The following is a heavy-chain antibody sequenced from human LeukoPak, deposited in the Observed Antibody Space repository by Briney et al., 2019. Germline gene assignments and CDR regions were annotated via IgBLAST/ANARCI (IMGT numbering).Heavy chain of an antibody. V-gene: IGHV3-23*01. Sequence: GGSLRLSCAASGFTFRSYAMTWVRQSPGKGLEWVSTLSGSGGTTYYADSVKGRFTISRDNSKNTLHLQMNSLRAEDTAVYYCAKVSSSGYSYGMDVWGQGTTVTVSS. J-gene: IGHJ6*02. CDR1: GFTFRSYA. CDR2: LSGSGGTT. D-gene: IGHD6-13*01. CDR3: AKVSSSGYSYGMDV.